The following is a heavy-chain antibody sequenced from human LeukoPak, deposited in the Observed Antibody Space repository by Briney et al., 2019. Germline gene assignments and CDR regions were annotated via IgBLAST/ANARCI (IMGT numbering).Heavy chain of an antibody. J-gene: IGHJ5*02. CDR3: ARDPDYYDSSLGIRLDP. Sequence: ASVKVSCKASGGTFSSYAISRVRQAPGQGLEWMGGIIPIFGTANYAQKFQGRVTITADKSTSTAYMELSSLRSEDTAVYYCARDPDYYDSSLGIRLDPWGQGTLVTVSS. CDR1: GGTFSSYA. V-gene: IGHV1-69*06. CDR2: IIPIFGTA. D-gene: IGHD3-22*01.